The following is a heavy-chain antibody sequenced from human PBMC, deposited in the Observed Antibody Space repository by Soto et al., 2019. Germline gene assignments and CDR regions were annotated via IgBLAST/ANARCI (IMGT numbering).Heavy chain of an antibody. V-gene: IGHV3-33*01. CDR2: IWYDGSNK. CDR1: GFTFSSYG. CDR3: ARDLTAATEPYYYDSSGFDY. J-gene: IGHJ4*02. Sequence: GGSLRLSCAASGFTFSSYGMHWVRQAPGKGLEWVAVIWYDGSNKYYADSVKGRFTISRDNSKNTLYLQMNSLRAEDMAVYYCARDLTAATEPYYYDSSGFDYWGQGTLVTVSS. D-gene: IGHD3-22*01.